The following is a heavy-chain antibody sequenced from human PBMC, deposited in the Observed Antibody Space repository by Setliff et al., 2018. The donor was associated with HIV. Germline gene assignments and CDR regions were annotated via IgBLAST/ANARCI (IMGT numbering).Heavy chain of an antibody. CDR1: GGSFSGNY. Sequence: PSETLSLTCAVYGGSFSGNYWGWIRQPPGKGLEWIGEINHSGSTYYNPSLKSRLTISVDTSNNQFSLTLTSVTDADTAVYYCARQGYNYDSSGYLIPAGYFQHWGQGTLVTVSS. J-gene: IGHJ1*01. V-gene: IGHV4-34*01. CDR2: INHSGST. CDR3: ARQGYNYDSSGYLIPAGYFQH. D-gene: IGHD3-22*01.